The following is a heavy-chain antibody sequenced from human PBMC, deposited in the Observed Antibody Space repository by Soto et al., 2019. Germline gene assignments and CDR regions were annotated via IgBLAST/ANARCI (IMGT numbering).Heavy chain of an antibody. V-gene: IGHV3-11*01. J-gene: IGHJ6*03. CDR3: ARDQRDYVERDYYYYYMDV. CDR2: ISSSGSTI. Sequence: PGGSLRHSCAASGFTFSDYYMSWIRQAPGKGLEWVSYISSSGSTIYYADSVEGRLTISRDNAKNSLYLQMNSLRAEDTAVYYCARDQRDYVERDYYYYYMDVWGKGTTVTVSS. D-gene: IGHD4-17*01. CDR1: GFTFSDYY.